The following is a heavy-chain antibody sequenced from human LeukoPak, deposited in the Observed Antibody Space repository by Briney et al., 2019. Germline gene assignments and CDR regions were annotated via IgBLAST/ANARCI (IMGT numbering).Heavy chain of an antibody. CDR2: INHSGST. CDR1: GGSFSGYY. Sequence: KPSETLSLTCAVYGGSFSGYYWSWIRQPPGKGLEWIGEINHSGSTNYNPSLKSRVTISVDTSKNQFSLKLSSVTAADMAVYYCARVDGATTYFDYWGQGTLVTVSS. CDR3: ARVDGATTYFDY. V-gene: IGHV4-34*01. J-gene: IGHJ4*02. D-gene: IGHD4-17*01.